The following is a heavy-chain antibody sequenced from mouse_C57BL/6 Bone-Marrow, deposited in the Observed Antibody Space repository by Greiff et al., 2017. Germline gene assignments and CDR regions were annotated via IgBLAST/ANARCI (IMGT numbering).Heavy chain of an antibody. J-gene: IGHJ3*01. CDR2: INYDGSST. CDR3: ARDPFYYDY. D-gene: IGHD2-4*01. CDR1: GFTFSDYY. Sequence: EVQLMESEGGLVQPGSSMKLSCTASGFTFSDYYMAWVRQVPEKGLEWVANINYDGSSTYYLDSLKCRFIISRDNAKNILYLQMSSLKSEDTATDYCARDPFYYDYWGQGTLVTVSA. V-gene: IGHV5-16*01.